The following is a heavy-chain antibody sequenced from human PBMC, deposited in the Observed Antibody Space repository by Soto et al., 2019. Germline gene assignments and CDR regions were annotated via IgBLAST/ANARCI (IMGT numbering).Heavy chain of an antibody. CDR1: GGTFSSYA. CDR2: IIPIFGTA. V-gene: IGHV1-69*13. D-gene: IGHD6-6*01. CDR3: ARCNDDSSSATEGYYYYGMNV. J-gene: IGHJ6*02. Sequence: SVKVSCKASGGTFSSYAISWVRQAPGQGLEWMGGIIPIFGTANYAQKFQGRVTITADESTSTAYMELSSLRSEDTAVYYCARCNDDSSSATEGYYYYGMNVWGQGATVTVFS.